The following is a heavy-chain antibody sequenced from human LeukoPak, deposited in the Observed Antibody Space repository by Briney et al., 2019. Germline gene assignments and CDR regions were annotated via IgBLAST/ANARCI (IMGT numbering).Heavy chain of an antibody. CDR1: GFTFSSYA. V-gene: IGHV3-30*04. J-gene: IGHJ4*02. CDR2: TSYDGSNK. Sequence: GRSLRLSCAASGFTFSSYAMHWVRQAPGKGLEWVAVTSYDGSNKYYADSVKGRFTISRDNSKNTLYLQMNSLRAEDTAVYYCARVGDSSGWPYFDYWGQGTLVTVSS. CDR3: ARVGDSSGWPYFDY. D-gene: IGHD6-19*01.